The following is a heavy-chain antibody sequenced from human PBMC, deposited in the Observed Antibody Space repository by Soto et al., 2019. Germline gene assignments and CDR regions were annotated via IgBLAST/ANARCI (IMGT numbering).Heavy chain of an antibody. CDR2: IYYTGST. V-gene: IGHV4-39*01. CDR1: GVSISGSDYY. J-gene: IGHJ1*01. CDR3: ARPDGLGAILYSSSWFFGF. Sequence: QLKLQESGPGLVKPSETLSLTGVVSGVSISGSDYYWAWIRQSPGKGLEWIGSIYYTGSTDYNPSLSSRVTLSVDTSKNQLSLTLSSVTAADAAVYFCARPDGLGAILYSSSWFFGFWGQGTLVAVSS. D-gene: IGHD6-13*01.